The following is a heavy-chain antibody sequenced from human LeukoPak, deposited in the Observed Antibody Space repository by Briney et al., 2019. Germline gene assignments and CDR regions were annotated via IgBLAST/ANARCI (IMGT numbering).Heavy chain of an antibody. D-gene: IGHD4-17*01. Sequence: GGTLRLSCTVSGFTFCDYAMSWVRHAPGKGLELVGFIRIKAYGGTSDYAASVKGIFTIARDDSNSIVYLQMNSLKTDDASVSYSTRDKASFYGDYVEFVYWGQGTLVTVSS. J-gene: IGHJ4*02. CDR3: TRDKASFYGDYVEFVY. CDR2: IRIKAYGGTS. V-gene: IGHV3-49*04. CDR1: GFTFCDYA.